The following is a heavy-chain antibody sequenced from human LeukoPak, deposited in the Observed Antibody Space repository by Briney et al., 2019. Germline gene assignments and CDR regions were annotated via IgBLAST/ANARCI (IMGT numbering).Heavy chain of an antibody. CDR3: ARKSEYSSSSGLNC. J-gene: IGHJ4*02. CDR2: ISSSSSNI. CDR1: GFTFSSYS. Sequence: GGSLRLSCAASGFTFSSYSMNWVRQAPGKGLEWVSSISSSSSNIYYTDSVKGRFTISRDNAKNSLYLQMSSLRADDTAVYYCARKSEYSSSSGLNCWGQGTLVTVSS. D-gene: IGHD6-6*01. V-gene: IGHV3-21*01.